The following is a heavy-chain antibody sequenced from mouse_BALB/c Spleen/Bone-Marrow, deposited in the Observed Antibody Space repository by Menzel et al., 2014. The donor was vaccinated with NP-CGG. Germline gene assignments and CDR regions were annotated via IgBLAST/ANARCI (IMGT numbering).Heavy chain of an antibody. CDR3: ARIYYGNYY. CDR2: INPGSGGT. Sequence: QVQLQQPGAELVRPGTSVKVSCKASGYAFTNYLIEWVKQRPGQGLEWIGVINPGSGGTNYNEKFKGKATLTADKSSSTAYMQLSSLTSDDSAAYFCARIYYGNYYWGQGTTLTVSS. J-gene: IGHJ2*01. V-gene: IGHV1-54*01. D-gene: IGHD2-1*01. CDR1: GYAFTNYL.